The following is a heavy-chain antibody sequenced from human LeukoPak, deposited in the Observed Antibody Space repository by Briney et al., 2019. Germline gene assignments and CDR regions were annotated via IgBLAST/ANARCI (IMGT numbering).Heavy chain of an antibody. CDR3: ARWSENYYDSSGYYRV. V-gene: IGHV4-59*01. Sequence: PSETLSLTCTVSGGSISSYYWSWIRQPPGKGLEWIGYIYYSGSTNYNPSLKSRVTISVDTSKNQFSLKLSSVTAADTAVYYCARWSENYYDSSGYYRVWGQGTLVTVSS. J-gene: IGHJ4*02. D-gene: IGHD3-22*01. CDR2: IYYSGST. CDR1: GGSISSYY.